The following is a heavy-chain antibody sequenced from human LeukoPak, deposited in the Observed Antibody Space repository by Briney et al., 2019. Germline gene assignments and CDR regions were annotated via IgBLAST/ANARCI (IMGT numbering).Heavy chain of an antibody. D-gene: IGHD2-2*02. Sequence: SETLSLTCAVYGGSFSGYYWSWIRQPPGKGLEWIGEINHSGSTNYNPSLKSRVTISVDTSKNQFSLKLSSVTAADTAVYYCARHGRYTALNFDYWGQGTLVTVSS. CDR2: INHSGST. CDR1: GGSFSGYY. V-gene: IGHV4-34*01. CDR3: ARHGRYTALNFDY. J-gene: IGHJ4*02.